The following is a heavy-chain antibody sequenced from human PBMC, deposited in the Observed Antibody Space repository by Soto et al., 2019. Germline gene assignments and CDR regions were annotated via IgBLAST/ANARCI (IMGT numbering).Heavy chain of an antibody. CDR1: GFSLSTSGVG. CDR2: IYWDDDK. D-gene: IGHD2-15*01. J-gene: IGHJ1*01. Sequence: QITLKESGPTLVKPTQTLTLTCTFSGFSLSTSGVGVGWIRQPPGKALEWLAVIYWDDDKGYSPSLKNRLTMTKDTSKNQVVLTMTNMDPVDTATYYCAHTVGLVVVTREDDYFQHWGQGTQVTVSS. CDR3: AHTVGLVVVTREDDYFQH. V-gene: IGHV2-5*02.